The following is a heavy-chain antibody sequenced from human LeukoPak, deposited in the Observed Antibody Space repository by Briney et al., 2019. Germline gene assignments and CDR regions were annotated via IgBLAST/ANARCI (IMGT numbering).Heavy chain of an antibody. V-gene: IGHV3-23*01. CDR3: AKGRSLQSRFDY. J-gene: IGHJ4*02. D-gene: IGHD5-24*01. CDR2: ITGNSGNT. CDR1: GFTLSIYA. Sequence: GGSLRLSCVASGFTLSIYAMSWVREAPGKGLEWVSAITGNSGNTYYADSVKGRFTISRDNSKNALYLQMNSLRAEDTAVYYCAKGRSLQSRFDYWGQGTLVTVSS.